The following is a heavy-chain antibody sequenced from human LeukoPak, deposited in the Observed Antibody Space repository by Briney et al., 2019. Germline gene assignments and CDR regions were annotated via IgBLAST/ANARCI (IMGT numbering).Heavy chain of an antibody. Sequence: GGSLRLSCAASAFSLNAYNMNWVRQAPGKGLEWVSSISSSSSYIYYADSVKGRFTISRDNAKNSLYLQMNSLRAEDTAVYYCARVALRPIDYSNPEFDPWGQGTLVTVSS. CDR2: ISSSSSYI. D-gene: IGHD4-11*01. CDR1: AFSLNAYN. J-gene: IGHJ5*02. CDR3: ARVALRPIDYSNPEFDP. V-gene: IGHV3-21*01.